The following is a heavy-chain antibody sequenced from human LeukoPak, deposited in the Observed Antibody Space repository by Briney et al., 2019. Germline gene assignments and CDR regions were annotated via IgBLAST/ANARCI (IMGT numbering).Heavy chain of an antibody. V-gene: IGHV3-53*01. J-gene: IGHJ4*02. D-gene: IGHD3-10*01. CDR1: GFTVSSNY. Sequence: PGGSLRLSCAASGFTVSSNYMSWVRQAPGKGLEWVSVIYSGGSTYYADSVKGRFTISRDNSKNTLYLQMNSLRAEDTAVYYCARESVGFGDKYYFDYWGQGTLVTVSS. CDR2: IYSGGST. CDR3: ARESVGFGDKYYFDY.